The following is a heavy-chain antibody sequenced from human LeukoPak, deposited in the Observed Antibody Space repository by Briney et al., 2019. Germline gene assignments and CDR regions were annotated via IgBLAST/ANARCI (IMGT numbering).Heavy chain of an antibody. J-gene: IGHJ5*02. CDR3: ARAREYSSGWYGRSVGWFDP. Sequence: ASVKVSCKASGYTFTSYGISWVRQAPGQGLEWMGWISANNGNTNYAQKLQGRVTMTTDTSTSTAYMELRSLRSDDTAVYYCARAREYSSGWYGRSVGWFDPWGQGTLVTVSS. D-gene: IGHD6-19*01. V-gene: IGHV1-18*01. CDR1: GYTFTSYG. CDR2: ISANNGNT.